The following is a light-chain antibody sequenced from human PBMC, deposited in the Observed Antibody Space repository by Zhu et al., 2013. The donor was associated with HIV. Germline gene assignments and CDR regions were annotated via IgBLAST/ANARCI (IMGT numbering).Light chain of an antibody. CDR1: SSDVGGYNY. CDR2: EVT. CDR3: SSYSSSSSLL. Sequence: QSALTQPRSVSGSPGQSVTISCTGTSSDVGGYNYVSWYQQHPGKGPKLILYEVTKRPSGISNRFSGSKSGNTASLTISGLHAEDEADYYCSSYSSSSSLLFGGGTKLTVL. V-gene: IGLV2-14*01. J-gene: IGLJ2*01.